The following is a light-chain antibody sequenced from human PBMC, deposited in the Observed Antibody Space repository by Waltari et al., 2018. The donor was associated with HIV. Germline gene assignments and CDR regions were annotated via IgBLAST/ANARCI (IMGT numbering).Light chain of an antibody. Sequence: QSALTQPASVSGSPGQSITISCTGHSSDTGNDTLLSWYQQHPGNATKLIIYVGINRPSGVSTRSSGSKAANTAPLTIPVLPAADEADYFCSSYGGSSNWLFGGGTKLFVL. V-gene: IGLV2-23*01. CDR1: SSDTGNDTL. CDR3: SSYGGSSNWL. J-gene: IGLJ2*01. CDR2: VGI.